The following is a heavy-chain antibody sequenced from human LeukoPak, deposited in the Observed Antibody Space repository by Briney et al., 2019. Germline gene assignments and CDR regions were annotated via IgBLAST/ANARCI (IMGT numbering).Heavy chain of an antibody. CDR1: GFSFSSYS. Sequence: MPGGSLRLSCAASGFSFSSYSMNWVRQAPGKGLEWVSSISSSSSYIYCADSVKGRFTVSRDNAKNSLYLQMNSLRAEDTAVYYCARDSVAYTVTFSNEIFDYWGQGTLVTVSS. D-gene: IGHD4-17*01. CDR2: ISSSSSYI. CDR3: ARDSVAYTVTFSNEIFDY. J-gene: IGHJ4*02. V-gene: IGHV3-21*01.